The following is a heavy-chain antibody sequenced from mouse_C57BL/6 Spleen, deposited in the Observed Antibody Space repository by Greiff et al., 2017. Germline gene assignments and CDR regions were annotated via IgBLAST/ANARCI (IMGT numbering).Heavy chain of an antibody. CDR1: GYSITSDY. Sequence: DVHLVESGPGLAKPSQSLSLTCSVSGYSITSDYWNWIRKFPGNKLEYMGYISYGGSTYYNPSLKSRISIIRDTTEHQYYLRWNSETTEDTATYYCARGNSWFAYWGQGTLGTVSA. CDR2: ISYGGST. J-gene: IGHJ3*01. V-gene: IGHV3-8*01. CDR3: ARGNSWFAY.